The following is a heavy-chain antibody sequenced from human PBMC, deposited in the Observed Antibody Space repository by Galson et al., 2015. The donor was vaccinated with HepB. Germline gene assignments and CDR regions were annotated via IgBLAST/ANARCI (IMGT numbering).Heavy chain of an antibody. CDR1: GFTFNSYS. V-gene: IGHV3-48*04. CDR2: ISSSSSTTI. D-gene: IGHD6-13*01. Sequence: SLRLSCAASGFTFNSYSMNWVRQAPGKGLEWLSYISSSSSTTIYYADSVKGRFTISRDNAKNSLYLQMNSLRAEDTAVYYCTRLGDLSGYSSRWGQGTLVTVSS. J-gene: IGHJ4*02. CDR3: TRLGDLSGYSSR.